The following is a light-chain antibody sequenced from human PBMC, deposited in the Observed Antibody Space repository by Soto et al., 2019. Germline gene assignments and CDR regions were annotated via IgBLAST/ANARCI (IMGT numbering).Light chain of an antibody. CDR3: LLYFGGYVV. CDR2: STD. Sequence: QAVVTQEPSLTVSPGGTVTLTCASSTGAVTSGYYPNWVQQKPGQTPRALIYSTDNKHSWTPARFSGSLLGGKAALTLSGAQPEDEAEYYCLLYFGGYVVFSGGTKLTVL. CDR1: TGAVTSGYY. V-gene: IGLV7-43*01. J-gene: IGLJ2*01.